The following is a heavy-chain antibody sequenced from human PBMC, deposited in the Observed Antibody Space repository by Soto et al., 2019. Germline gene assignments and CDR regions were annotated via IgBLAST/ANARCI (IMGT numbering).Heavy chain of an antibody. CDR2: IYYSGST. V-gene: IGHV4-30-4*01. Sequence: QVQLQESGPGLVKPSQTLSLTCTVSGGSISSGDYYWSWIRQPPGKGLEWIGYIYYSGSTYYNPSLTRRVTISLDTSKNQFSLKLSSVTAADTAVYYCARGTTVTTADYWGQGTLVTVSS. CDR3: ARGTTVTTADY. D-gene: IGHD4-17*01. J-gene: IGHJ4*02. CDR1: GGSISSGDYY.